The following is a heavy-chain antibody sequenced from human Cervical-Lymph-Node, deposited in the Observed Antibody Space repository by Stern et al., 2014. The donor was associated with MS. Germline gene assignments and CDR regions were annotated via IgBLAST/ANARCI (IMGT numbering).Heavy chain of an antibody. CDR3: ARMVSVAVAATVSRAATVSRYHDY. CDR1: GFSLSTSGMC. CDR2: LDWDDDK. V-gene: IGHV2-70*17. D-gene: IGHD6-19*01. Sequence: QVTLRESGPALVKPTQTLTLTCTFSGFSLSTSGMCVSWIRQPPGKALEWLARLDWDDDKIYSTSLQTRLTISKDTAKNQVVLTMTNMDPVDTATYYCARMVSVAVAATVSRAATVSRYHDYWGQGTLVTVSS. J-gene: IGHJ4*02.